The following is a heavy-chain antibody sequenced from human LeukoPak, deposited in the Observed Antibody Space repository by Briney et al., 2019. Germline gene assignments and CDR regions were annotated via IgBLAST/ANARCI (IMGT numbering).Heavy chain of an antibody. CDR1: GGSLTTDNW. Sequence: SETLSLTCAVSGGSLTTDNWWTWVRQPPGKALEWIGEIHHSGSTNYNPSLKSRVTISIDKSKNQFSLKLTSVTAADTAVYYCARGYYHDSKWGQGILVTVSS. D-gene: IGHD3-22*01. J-gene: IGHJ4*02. CDR3: ARGYYHDSK. CDR2: IHHSGST. V-gene: IGHV4-4*02.